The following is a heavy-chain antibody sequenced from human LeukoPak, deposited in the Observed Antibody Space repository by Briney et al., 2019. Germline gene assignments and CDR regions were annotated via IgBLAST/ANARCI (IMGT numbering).Heavy chain of an antibody. D-gene: IGHD6-6*01. J-gene: IGHJ6*03. Sequence: GGSLRLSCAASGFTFSSYGMHWVRQAPGKGLEWVAVIWYDGSNKYYADSVKGRFTISRDNSKNTLYLQMNSLRAEDTAVYYCARADVRSNYYYYMDVWGRGTTVTVSS. CDR2: IWYDGSNK. CDR3: ARADVRSNYYYYMDV. V-gene: IGHV3-33*01. CDR1: GFTFSSYG.